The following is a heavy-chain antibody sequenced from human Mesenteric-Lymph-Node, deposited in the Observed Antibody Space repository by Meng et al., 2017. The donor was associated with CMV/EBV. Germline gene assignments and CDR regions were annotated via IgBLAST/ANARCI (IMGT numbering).Heavy chain of an antibody. J-gene: IGHJ6*02. V-gene: IGHV1-69*05. Sequence: SVKVSCKASGGTFSSYAISWVRQAPGQGLEWMGGIIPIFGTANYAQKFQGRVTITTDESTSTAYMELSSLRSEDTAVYYCARLEGGKGYGMDVWGQGTTVTVSS. CDR1: GGTFSSYA. D-gene: IGHD3-16*01. CDR2: IIPIFGTA. CDR3: ARLEGGKGYGMDV.